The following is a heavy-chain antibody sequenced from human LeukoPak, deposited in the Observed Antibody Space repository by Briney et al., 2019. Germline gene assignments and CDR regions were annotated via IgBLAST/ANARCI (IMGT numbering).Heavy chain of an antibody. D-gene: IGHD3-9*01. CDR2: IWYDGSNK. V-gene: IGHV3-33*01. CDR1: GFTFSSYG. J-gene: IGHJ4*01. Sequence: PGGSLGLSCAASGFTFSSYGMHWVRQAPGKGLEWVAVIWYDGSNKYYADSVKGRFTISRDNSKNTLYLQMNSLRAEDTAVYYCARAKVLRYFVWLSPPDYSGDGTPVTVSS. CDR3: ARAKVLRYFVWLSPPDY.